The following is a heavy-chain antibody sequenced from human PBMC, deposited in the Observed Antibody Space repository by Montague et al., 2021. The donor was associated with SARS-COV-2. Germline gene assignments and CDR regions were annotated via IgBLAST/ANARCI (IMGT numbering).Heavy chain of an antibody. CDR1: GDSIRNSDYS. J-gene: IGHJ4*02. Sequence: SDTLSLTCTVSGDSIRNSDYSWGWVRQPPGKGLEWIGNIYNGGTTFYNPSLKSRVTIFVDTSKNQFSLKLSSVTAADTAVYYCATRTRYPQDDFGFWGQGTPVTVSS. V-gene: IGHV4-39*01. D-gene: IGHD2-15*01. CDR3: ATRTRYPQDDFGF. CDR2: IYNGGTT.